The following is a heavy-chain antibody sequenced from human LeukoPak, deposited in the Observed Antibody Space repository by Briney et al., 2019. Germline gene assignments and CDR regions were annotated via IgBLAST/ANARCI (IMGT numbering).Heavy chain of an antibody. V-gene: IGHV3-7*05. CDR2: IKPDGSDK. J-gene: IGHJ4*02. Sequence: GGSLRLSCAASGLTFSTYWMSWVRQAPGKGLEWVAKIKPDGSDKYSVDSVKGRFITSRDNAKSSLYLQMNSLRAEDTAVYFCARPRAGYFFDYWGQGTLVTVSS. CDR3: ARPRAGYFFDY. CDR1: GLTFSTYW.